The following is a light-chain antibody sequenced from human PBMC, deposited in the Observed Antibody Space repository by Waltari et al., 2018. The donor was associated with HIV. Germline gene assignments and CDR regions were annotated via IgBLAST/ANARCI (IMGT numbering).Light chain of an antibody. CDR2: AVH. Sequence: QSALTQPRSVSGSPGPSVTISCTGISSDLGRYNYVSWYQQDPGKAPTLMLFAVHTRPSGVPSCFSGSKSGNTASLTISGLQAEDEADYYCCSNAGSHVVFGGGTKVTVL. J-gene: IGLJ2*01. CDR1: SSDLGRYNY. CDR3: CSNAGSHVV. V-gene: IGLV2-11*01.